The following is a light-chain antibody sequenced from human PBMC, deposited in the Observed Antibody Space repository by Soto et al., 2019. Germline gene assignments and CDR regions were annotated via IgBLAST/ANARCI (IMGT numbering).Light chain of an antibody. Sequence: DIQMTQSPSTLSASVGDRVTITCRASQSIDIWLAWYQQKPGKVPKLLIYKASTLESGVPSRFSGSGSGTEFTLSISSLHPDDFATYYCQQYDGYLLSFGGGTTVQIK. CDR2: KAS. V-gene: IGKV1-5*03. CDR3: QQYDGYLLS. J-gene: IGKJ4*01. CDR1: QSIDIW.